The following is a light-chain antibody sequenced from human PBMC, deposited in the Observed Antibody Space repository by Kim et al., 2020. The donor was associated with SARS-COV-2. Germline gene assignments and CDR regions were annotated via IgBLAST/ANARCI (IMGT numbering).Light chain of an antibody. CDR3: QQYGSSPLYT. Sequence: SPGERASLSCRASQSIAGSYLVWYQQKPGQAPRLLIYATSSRATGIPDRFSGSGSGTDFTLTISRVEPEDIAVYYCQQYGSSPLYTFGQGTKLEIK. J-gene: IGKJ2*01. CDR2: ATS. CDR1: QSIAGSY. V-gene: IGKV3-20*01.